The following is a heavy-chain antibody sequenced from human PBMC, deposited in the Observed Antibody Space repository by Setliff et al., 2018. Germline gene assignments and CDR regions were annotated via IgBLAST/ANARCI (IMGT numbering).Heavy chain of an antibody. J-gene: IGHJ4*02. V-gene: IGHV4-34*03. CDR1: GESFSNNY. Sequence: SETLSLTCSVYGESFSNNYWSWIRQPPGKGLEWIGESNHSGNTTNHPSLKGRVSISVDTADNQVSLKVNSVTAADTGVYYVARLNFWSGFWYFTLWGQGTPVTVSS. D-gene: IGHD3-3*01. CDR2: SNHSGNT. CDR3: ARLNFWSGFWYFTL.